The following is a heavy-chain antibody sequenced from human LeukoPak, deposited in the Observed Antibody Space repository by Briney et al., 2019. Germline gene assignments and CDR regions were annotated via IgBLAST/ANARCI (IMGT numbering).Heavy chain of an antibody. CDR2: ITSRSTT. V-gene: IGHV3-23*01. J-gene: IGHJ4*02. CDR1: GFTFNTYG. D-gene: IGHD3-16*01. CDR3: ARDPPSRGTRYFDY. Sequence: AGGSLRLSCAASGFTFNTYGMSWVRQAPGKGLEWVSGITSRSTTYYADSVKGRFTISRDNAKNSLFLQMDSLRAEDTAVYYCARDPPSRGTRYFDYWGQGTLVTVSS.